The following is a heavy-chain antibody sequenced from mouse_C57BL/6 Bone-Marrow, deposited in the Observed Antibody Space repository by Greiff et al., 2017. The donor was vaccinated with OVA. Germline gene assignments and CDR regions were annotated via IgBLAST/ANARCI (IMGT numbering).Heavy chain of an antibody. J-gene: IGHJ4*01. CDR1: GFSLSTFGMG. CDR3: ARIRCYDGCYEGVYAMDY. Sequence: QVTLNVSGPGLLQPSQTLSLTCSFSGFSLSTFGMGVGWLSQPSGQGLEWLANIWWADDKYYNPAMNSQRTISKDTAKNQVFLKIANVDTADTATYYCARIRCYDGCYEGVYAMDYWGQGTSVTVSS. D-gene: IGHD2-3*01. CDR2: IWWADDK. V-gene: IGHV8-8*01.